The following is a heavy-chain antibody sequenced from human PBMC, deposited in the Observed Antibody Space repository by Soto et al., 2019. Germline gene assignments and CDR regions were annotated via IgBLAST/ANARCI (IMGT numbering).Heavy chain of an antibody. V-gene: IGHV3-23*01. D-gene: IGHD6-19*01. CDR1: GFTFSSYA. Sequence: GGSLRLSCAASGFTFSSYAMSWVRQAPGKGLEWVSVISGSGVSAISGSGGITYYADSVKGRFTISRDNSKNTLYLQMNSLRAEDTAVYYCASPAGSSGWNTDYWGQGTLVTVSS. CDR2: ISGSGGIT. J-gene: IGHJ4*02. CDR3: ASPAGSSGWNTDY.